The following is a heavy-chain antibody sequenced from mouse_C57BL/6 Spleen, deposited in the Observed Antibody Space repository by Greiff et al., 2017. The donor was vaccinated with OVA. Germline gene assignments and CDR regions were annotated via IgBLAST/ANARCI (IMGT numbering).Heavy chain of an antibody. CDR1: GYTFTDHT. V-gene: IGHV1-78*01. CDR3: ARYDYDDGYAMDY. J-gene: IGHJ4*01. CDR2: IYPRDGST. D-gene: IGHD2-4*01. Sequence: VMLVESDAELVKPGASVKISCKVSGYTFTDHTIHWMKQRPEQGLEWIGYIYPRDGSTKYNEKFKGKATLTADKSSSTAYMQLNSLTSEDSAVYFCARYDYDDGYAMDYWGQGTSVTVSS.